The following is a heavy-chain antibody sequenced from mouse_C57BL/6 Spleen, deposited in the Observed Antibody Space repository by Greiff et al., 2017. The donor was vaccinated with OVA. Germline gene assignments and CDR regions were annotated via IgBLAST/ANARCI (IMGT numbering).Heavy chain of an antibody. D-gene: IGHD2-2*01. CDR2: ISSGGSYT. CDR1: GFTFSSYG. V-gene: IGHV5-6*01. Sequence: EVQGVESGGDLVKPGGSLKLSCAASGFTFSSYGMSWVRQTPDKRLEWVATISSGGSYTYYPASVKGRFTISSDNAKNTLYLQMSSLKSEDTAMYYCARPGVTTGAWCAYWGQGTLVTVSA. J-gene: IGHJ3*01. CDR3: ARPGVTTGAWCAY.